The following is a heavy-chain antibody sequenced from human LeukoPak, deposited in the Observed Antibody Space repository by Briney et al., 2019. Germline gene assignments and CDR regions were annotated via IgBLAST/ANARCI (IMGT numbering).Heavy chain of an antibody. CDR2: ICASGGST. CDR3: AKVISSSCGIGGY. V-gene: IGHV3-23*01. J-gene: IGHJ4*02. D-gene: IGHD6-13*01. CDR1: GFTLSSYA. Sequence: PGGSLRLSCAASGFTLSSYAMSWVRQAPGKGLDWGSAICASGGSTYYADSVKGRFTISRDTSKNTLYLQMNSLRAEDTAVYYCAKVISSSCGIGGYWGQGTLVTVSS.